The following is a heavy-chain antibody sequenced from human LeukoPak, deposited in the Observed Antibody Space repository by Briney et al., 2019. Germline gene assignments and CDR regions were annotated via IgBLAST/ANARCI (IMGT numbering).Heavy chain of an antibody. CDR2: IYYSGST. D-gene: IGHD5-18*01. CDR3: ASRGYSYGCDY. Sequence: PSETLSLTCTVPGGSISSYYWSWIRQPPGKGLEWIGYIYYSGSTNYNPSLKSRVTISVDTSKNQFSLKLSSVTAADTAVYYCASRGYSYGCDYWGQGTLVTVSS. V-gene: IGHV4-59*08. CDR1: GGSISSYY. J-gene: IGHJ4*02.